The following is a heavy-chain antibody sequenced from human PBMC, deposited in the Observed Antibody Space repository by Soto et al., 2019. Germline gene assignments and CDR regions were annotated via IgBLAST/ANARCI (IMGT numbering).Heavy chain of an antibody. D-gene: IGHD2-15*01. CDR1: GFIFSSYG. CDR3: AKGPYFLDLGYCSDGSCYSFDF. Sequence: GGSLRLSCAASGFIFSSYGVHWVRQAPGKGLEWVAVISYDGSNKDYADSVKGRFTISRDNSKNTLYLQMNSLRAEDTAVYYCAKGPYFLDLGYCSDGSCYSFDFWGQGTLVIVSS. V-gene: IGHV3-30*18. CDR2: ISYDGSNK. J-gene: IGHJ4*02.